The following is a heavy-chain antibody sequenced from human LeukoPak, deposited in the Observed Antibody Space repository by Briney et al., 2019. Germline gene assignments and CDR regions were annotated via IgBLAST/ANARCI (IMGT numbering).Heavy chain of an antibody. CDR3: ARVIEDAYYYYYMDV. Sequence: GGSLRLSCAASGFSFDDYGMSWVRQAPGKGLEWVSGIGWNGDTTGYADSVKGRFTISRDNAKSSLYLQMNSLRAEDTAVYYCARVIEDAYYYYYMDVWGKGATVTVSS. J-gene: IGHJ6*03. CDR1: GFSFDDYG. V-gene: IGHV3-20*04. D-gene: IGHD2-21*01. CDR2: IGWNGDTT.